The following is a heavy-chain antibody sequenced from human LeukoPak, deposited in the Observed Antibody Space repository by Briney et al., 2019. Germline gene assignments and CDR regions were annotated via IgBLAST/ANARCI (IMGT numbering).Heavy chain of an antibody. D-gene: IGHD3-16*01. Sequence: ASVKVSCKASGYTFTSYDINWVRQATEQGLEWMGWMNPNSGNTGYAQKLQGRVTMTRNTSISTAYMELSSLRSEDTAVYYCARWRLITSPDYWGQGTLVTVSS. CDR1: GYTFTSYD. CDR3: ARWRLITSPDY. CDR2: MNPNSGNT. J-gene: IGHJ4*02. V-gene: IGHV1-8*01.